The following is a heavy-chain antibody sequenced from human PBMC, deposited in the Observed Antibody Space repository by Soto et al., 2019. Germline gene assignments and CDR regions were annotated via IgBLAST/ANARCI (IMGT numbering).Heavy chain of an antibody. J-gene: IGHJ2*01. V-gene: IGHV1-18*01. D-gene: IGHD4-17*01. Sequence: QLQVVQSEVEVKRPGASVRISCKASGFTLDNHAMTWVRQAPGKGLEWMGWIGAIVYNGATNYARKFQGRLAMASDTSPNTGDMDLSSLRSDDTAVYYCARGTTGAGGWYFDIWGRGTLVVVSS. CDR2: IGAIVYNGAT. CDR3: ARGTTGAGGWYFDI. CDR1: GFTLDNHA.